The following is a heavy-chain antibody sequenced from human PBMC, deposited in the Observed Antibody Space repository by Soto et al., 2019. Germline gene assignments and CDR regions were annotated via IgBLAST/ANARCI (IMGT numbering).Heavy chain of an antibody. J-gene: IGHJ6*02. CDR2: INPNSGGT. V-gene: IGHV1-2*02. Sequence: ASVKVSCKASRYTFTGYYMHWVRQAPVQGLEWMGFINPNSGGTNYAQKFQGRVTMSRDTSISTAYMELSRLRSDDTAVYYCARDLEYSSSSYGMDVWGQGTTVTVSS. CDR3: ARDLEYSSSSYGMDV. D-gene: IGHD6-13*01. CDR1: RYTFTGYY.